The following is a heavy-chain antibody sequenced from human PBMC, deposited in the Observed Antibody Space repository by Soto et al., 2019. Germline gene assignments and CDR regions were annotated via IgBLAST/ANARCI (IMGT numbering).Heavy chain of an antibody. Sequence: SVKVSCKASGFTFTTSAMQWVRHARGQSLEWRGWIVVGSGNTNYAPKFQERVTITWDMSISTAYMELSSLRSEDTAVYYCAREHSSSWRFDYWGQGTLVTVSS. CDR1: GFTFTTSA. D-gene: IGHD6-13*01. CDR3: AREHSSSWRFDY. V-gene: IGHV1-58*02. J-gene: IGHJ4*02. CDR2: IVVGSGNT.